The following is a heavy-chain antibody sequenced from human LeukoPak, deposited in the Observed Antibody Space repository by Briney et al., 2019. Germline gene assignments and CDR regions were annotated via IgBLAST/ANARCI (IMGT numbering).Heavy chain of an antibody. V-gene: IGHV5-51*01. Sequence: GESLQISCKVSGYSFANHWIGWVRQMPGKGLEWMWIFYPGDSNTRYNPSFQGQVTFSADKSVNTAYLQWSSLRASDTAIYYCARLSVTTSLRLYYFDYWGQGTLVTVPS. J-gene: IGHJ4*02. CDR2: FYPGDSNT. CDR3: ARLSVTTSLRLYYFDY. CDR1: GYSFANHW. D-gene: IGHD4-11*01.